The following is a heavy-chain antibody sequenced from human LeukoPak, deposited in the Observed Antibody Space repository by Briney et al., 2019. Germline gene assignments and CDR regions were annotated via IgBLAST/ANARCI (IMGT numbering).Heavy chain of an antibody. V-gene: IGHV4-39*01. CDR2: IYYSGTT. Sequence: GSLRLSCAASGFTFSSYAMSWVRQAPGKGLEWIGSIYYSGTTYHNPFLKSRVTISVDTSENQFSLKLSSVTAADTAVYFCARLSPWEFTYYYYYMDVWGKGTTVTVSS. CDR3: ARLSPWEFTYYYYYMDV. CDR1: GFTFSSYA. D-gene: IGHD3-10*01. J-gene: IGHJ6*03.